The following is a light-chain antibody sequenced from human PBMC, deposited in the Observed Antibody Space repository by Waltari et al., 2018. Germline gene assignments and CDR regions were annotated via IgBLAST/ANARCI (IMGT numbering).Light chain of an antibody. CDR2: AAS. CDR1: QTVTSNY. J-gene: IGKJ1*01. CDR3: QQYGRSPPWT. V-gene: IGKV3-20*01. Sequence: EIVLTQSPGTLSLSPGAGATLSCRASQTVTSNYLAWYQFNPGQAPRLPIYAASTRATGIPDRFSGSGSDTDFTLTISRLESDDFAVYYCQQYGRSPPWTFGQGTKVESK.